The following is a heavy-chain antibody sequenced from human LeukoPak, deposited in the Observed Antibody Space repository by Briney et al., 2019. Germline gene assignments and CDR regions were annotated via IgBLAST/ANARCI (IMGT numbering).Heavy chain of an antibody. J-gene: IGHJ4*02. Sequence: GGSLRLSCAASGFTFSDYYMSWIRQAPGKGLEWVSYISSSGSNNYYADSVKGRFNISRDNAKNSLYLQMNSLRAEDTALYYCARDGGGYSYGYDYWGQGTLVTVSS. CDR1: GFTFSDYY. D-gene: IGHD5-18*01. CDR2: ISSSGSNN. V-gene: IGHV3-11*01. CDR3: ARDGGGYSYGYDY.